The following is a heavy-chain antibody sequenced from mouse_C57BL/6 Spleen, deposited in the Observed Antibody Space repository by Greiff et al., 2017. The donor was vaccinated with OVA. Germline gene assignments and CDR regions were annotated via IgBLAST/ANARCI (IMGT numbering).Heavy chain of an antibody. CDR1: GYTFTSYW. CDR2: IHPNSGST. CDR3: GNYYYGSRGDY. V-gene: IGHV1-64*01. Sequence: VQLQQSGAELVKPGASVKLSCKASGYTFTSYWMHWVKQRPGQGLEWIGMIHPNSGSTNYNEKFKSKATLTVDKSSSTAYMQLSSLTSEDSAVYYCGNYYYGSRGDYWGQGTTLTVSS. J-gene: IGHJ2*01. D-gene: IGHD1-1*01.